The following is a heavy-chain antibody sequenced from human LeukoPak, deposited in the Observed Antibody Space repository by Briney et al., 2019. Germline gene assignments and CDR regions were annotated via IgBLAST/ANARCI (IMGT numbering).Heavy chain of an antibody. D-gene: IGHD6-13*01. CDR3: ASQAAAGTGYPYYFDY. CDR1: GGSISSYY. J-gene: IGHJ4*02. CDR2: IYYSGST. Sequence: SETLSLTCTVSGGSISSYYWSWIRQPPGKGLEWIGYIYYSGSTSYNPSLKSRVTISVDTSKNQFSLKLSSVTAADTAVYYCASQAAAGTGYPYYFDYWGQGTLVTVSS. V-gene: IGHV4-59*01.